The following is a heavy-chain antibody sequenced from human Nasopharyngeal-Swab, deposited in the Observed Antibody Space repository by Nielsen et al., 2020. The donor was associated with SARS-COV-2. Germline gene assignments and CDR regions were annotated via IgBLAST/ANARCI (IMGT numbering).Heavy chain of an antibody. CDR3: ARDDYGDYGLRDWYFDL. J-gene: IGHJ2*01. CDR1: GYAFSDFG. Sequence: ASVKVSCKTSGYAFSDFGISWVRQAPGQGLEWMGIINPSGGSTSYAQKFQGRVTMTRDTSTSTVYMELSSLRSEDTAVYYCARDDYGDYGLRDWYFDLWGRGTLVTVSS. CDR2: INPSGGST. V-gene: IGHV1-46*01. D-gene: IGHD4-17*01.